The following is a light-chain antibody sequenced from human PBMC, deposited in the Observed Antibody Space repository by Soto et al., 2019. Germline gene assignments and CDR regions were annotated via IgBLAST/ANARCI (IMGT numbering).Light chain of an antibody. CDR1: QSISSY. J-gene: IGKJ5*01. V-gene: IGKV1-39*01. CDR3: QQSYSTPRVT. Sequence: DIQMTQSPSSLSASVEDRVTITCRASQSISSYLNWYHQKPGKAPKLLIYAASSLQSGVPSRFSGSGSGTDFTLTISSLQPEDFATYYCQQSYSTPRVTFGQGTRLEIK. CDR2: AAS.